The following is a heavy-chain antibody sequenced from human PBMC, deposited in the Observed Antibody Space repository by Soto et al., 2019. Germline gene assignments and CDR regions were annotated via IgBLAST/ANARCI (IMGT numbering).Heavy chain of an antibody. Sequence: QVQLVQSGAEVKKPGASVRVSCKASGYTFTSYYIHWVRQAPGQGLEWVSIINPVGGSTNYAQKLQGRVTGTRDTSTSTVHMELSSLRSEDTAVYYCARGWGRVVYAMDVWGQGTTVTVSS. CDR2: INPVGGST. CDR1: GYTFTSYY. CDR3: ARGWGRVVYAMDV. J-gene: IGHJ6*02. V-gene: IGHV1-46*04. D-gene: IGHD1-26*01.